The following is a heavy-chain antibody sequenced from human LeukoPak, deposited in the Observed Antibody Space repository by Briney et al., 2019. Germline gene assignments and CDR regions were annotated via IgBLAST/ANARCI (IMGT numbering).Heavy chain of an antibody. CDR2: FYYGGST. CDR3: ARDLRGSGSLNYFDY. J-gene: IGHJ4*02. D-gene: IGHD3-10*01. CDR1: GYSISALAN. Sequence: SETLSLTCNVSGYSISALANWGWIRQSPGKGLEWIGSFYYGGSTNYNPSLKSRVTISVDTSKNQFSLKLSSVTAADTAVYYCARDLRGSGSLNYFDYWGQGTLVTVSS. V-gene: IGHV4-38-2*02.